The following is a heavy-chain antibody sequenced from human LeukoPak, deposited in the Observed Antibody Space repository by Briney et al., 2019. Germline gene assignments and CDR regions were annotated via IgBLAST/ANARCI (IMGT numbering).Heavy chain of an antibody. Sequence: GGSLRLSCAASGLTFNYAWINWVRQAPGTGLEWVGRIRSKTDGGTTDYCAAVKGRFTISRDDSKNTVYLQMDSLRTEDTAVYYCTCYSSGWSWGQGALVTVSS. D-gene: IGHD6-19*01. J-gene: IGHJ4*02. CDR2: IRSKTDGGTT. CDR1: GLTFNYAW. V-gene: IGHV3-15*01. CDR3: TCYSSGWS.